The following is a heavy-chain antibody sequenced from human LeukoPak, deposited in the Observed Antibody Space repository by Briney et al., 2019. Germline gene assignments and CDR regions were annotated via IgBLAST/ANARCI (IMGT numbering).Heavy chain of an antibody. CDR3: ARVSSGYYNVDY. V-gene: IGHV4-59*01. CDR2: IYYSGST. CDR1: GGSMSSYY. J-gene: IGHJ4*02. Sequence: SETLSLTCTVSGGSMSSYYWSWIRQPPGKGLEWIGNIYYSGSTNYNPSLKSRVTISVDTSKNQFSLKLSSVTAADTAVYYCARVSSGYYNVDYWGQGTLVTVSS. D-gene: IGHD3-9*01.